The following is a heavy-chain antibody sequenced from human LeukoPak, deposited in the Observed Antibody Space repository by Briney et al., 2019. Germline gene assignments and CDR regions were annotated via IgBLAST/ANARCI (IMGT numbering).Heavy chain of an antibody. V-gene: IGHV3-23*01. CDR2: ISGNAART. D-gene: IGHD4-17*01. Sequence: GGSLRLSCTASGFTFNNYAMTWVRQAPGKGLEWVSAISGNAARTYYTDSVKGRFTISRDNSKNTLYLQMNSLRAEATAIYYCARTYDDYAHLDFWGQGTLVTVSS. J-gene: IGHJ4*02. CDR1: GFTFNNYA. CDR3: ARTYDDYAHLDF.